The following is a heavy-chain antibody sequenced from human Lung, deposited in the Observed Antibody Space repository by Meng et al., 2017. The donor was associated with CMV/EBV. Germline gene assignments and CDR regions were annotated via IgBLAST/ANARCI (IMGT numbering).Heavy chain of an antibody. CDR3: ARVVGFCSGASCILDAYDV. CDR2: INPGTKNR. CDR1: GFSFSDSF. J-gene: IGHJ3*01. D-gene: IGHD2-15*01. V-gene: IGHV1-2*02. Sequence: ASXXVSXKASGFSFSDSFVHWMRQAPGQGLEWMGWINPGTKNRDTAEKFHDRVTLTGDTTTGTAHMELRSLTSDDTAVYYCARVVGFCSGASCILDAYDVXDQGXMVTVSS.